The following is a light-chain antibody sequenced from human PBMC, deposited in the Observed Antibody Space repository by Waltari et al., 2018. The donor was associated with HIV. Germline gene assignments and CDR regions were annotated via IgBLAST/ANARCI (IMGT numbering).Light chain of an antibody. Sequence: QSVLTQPPSVSGAPGQRVTISCTGSSSNIGAGYAVHWYQQLPGTAPKLLIYGNSNRPSGVPDRFSGSKSGTAASRAITGLQAEDEADYYCQSYDSSLSARYVFGTGTKVTVL. J-gene: IGLJ1*01. CDR3: QSYDSSLSARYV. CDR2: GNS. V-gene: IGLV1-40*01. CDR1: SSNIGAGYA.